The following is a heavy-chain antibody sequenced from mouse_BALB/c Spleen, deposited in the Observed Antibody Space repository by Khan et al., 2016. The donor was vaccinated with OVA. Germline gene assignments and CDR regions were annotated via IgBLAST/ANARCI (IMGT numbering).Heavy chain of an antibody. CDR1: GFSLTGYA. Sequence: QVQLKQSGPGLVAPSQSLSLTCTVTGFSLTGYAVSWIRQPLGKDLQWLGVLWAGGSKYYNLALKSRLSISKDNSNSHVFLQMISLQTDDTAMYYSAKDPRYYAIDYWGQGTSVTVSS. CDR2: LWAGGSK. CDR3: AKDPRYYAIDY. V-gene: IGHV2-6-5*01. J-gene: IGHJ4*01.